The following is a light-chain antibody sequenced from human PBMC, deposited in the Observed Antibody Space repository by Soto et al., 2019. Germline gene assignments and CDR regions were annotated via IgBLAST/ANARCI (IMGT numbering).Light chain of an antibody. CDR2: RCS. Sequence: AIQMTQSPSSLSSSIGDRVTITCRASQGVRDDLCWYQQKTGKAPKVLIYRCSNGKRSVPSRFGGSVSGTYFTLIISGLHPEDFATYFCLQDYTHPRTFGQGTKLESK. J-gene: IGKJ1*01. V-gene: IGKV1-6*01. CDR1: QGVRDD. CDR3: LQDYTHPRT.